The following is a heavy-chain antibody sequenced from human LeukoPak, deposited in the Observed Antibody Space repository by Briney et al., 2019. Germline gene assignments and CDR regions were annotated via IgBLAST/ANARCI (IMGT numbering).Heavy chain of an antibody. CDR2: INHSGST. CDR1: GGSFSRYY. D-gene: IGHD6-6*01. Sequence: PSETLSLTCAVYGGSFSRYYWSWIRQPPGKGLEWIGEINHSGSTNYNPSLKSRVTISVDTSKNQFSLKLSSVTAADTAVYYCARGPLAYYYYYGMDVWGQGTTVTVSS. CDR3: ARGPLAYYYYYGMDV. V-gene: IGHV4-34*01. J-gene: IGHJ6*02.